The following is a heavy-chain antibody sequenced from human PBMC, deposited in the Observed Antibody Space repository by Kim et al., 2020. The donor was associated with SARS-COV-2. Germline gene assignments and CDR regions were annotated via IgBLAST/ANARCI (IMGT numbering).Heavy chain of an antibody. D-gene: IGHD6-13*01. V-gene: IGHV1-18*01. J-gene: IGHJ5*02. Sequence: KLQGRVTMTTDTSTSTAYMELRSLRSDDTAVYYCARDPRIAAAGPNWFDPWGQGTLVTVSS. CDR3: ARDPRIAAAGPNWFDP.